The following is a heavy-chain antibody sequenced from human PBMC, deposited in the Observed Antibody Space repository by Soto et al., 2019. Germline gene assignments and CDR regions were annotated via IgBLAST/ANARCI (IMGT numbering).Heavy chain of an antibody. D-gene: IGHD6-19*01. CDR2: ISTSSSTI. CDR3: ARETVGWYTVHFDS. J-gene: IGHJ4*02. CDR1: GFTFSDYS. V-gene: IGHV3-48*01. Sequence: EVQLEESGGGLVQPGGSLRLSCAASGFTFSDYSMNWVRQAPGKGLEWVSYISTSSSTIYYADSVKGRFTISRDNAKNSRYLQMNSLRAEDTAVYYCARETVGWYTVHFDSWGQGSLVTVSS.